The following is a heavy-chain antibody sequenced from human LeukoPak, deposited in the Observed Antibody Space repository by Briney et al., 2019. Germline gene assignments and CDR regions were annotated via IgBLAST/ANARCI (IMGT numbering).Heavy chain of an antibody. Sequence: ASVKVFCKASGYTFTGYYLHWVRQAPGQGLEWMGWINPNSGGTDYAQKFQGRVTMTRDTSISTAYMELSRLRSDDTAVYYCARTTGTTFGFSDYWGQGTLVTVSS. CDR1: GYTFTGYY. CDR2: INPNSGGT. D-gene: IGHD3-16*01. V-gene: IGHV1-2*02. J-gene: IGHJ4*02. CDR3: ARTTGTTFGFSDY.